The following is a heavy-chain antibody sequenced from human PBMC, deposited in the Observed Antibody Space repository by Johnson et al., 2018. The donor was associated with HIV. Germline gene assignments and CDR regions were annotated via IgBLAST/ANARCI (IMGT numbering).Heavy chain of an antibody. CDR1: GFTFSSYT. CDR2: ISYDGSNK. D-gene: IGHD1-1*01. CDR3: ARGGIIHDAFDI. J-gene: IGHJ3*02. Sequence: QVQLVESGGGVVQPGRSLRLSCVVSGFTFSSYTMHWVRQAPGTGLEWVAVISYDGSNKYFVDSVKGRFTSSRDNSKNTLYLQMSSLRAEDTAVYYCARGGIIHDAFDIWGQGTMVTVSS. V-gene: IGHV3-30*04.